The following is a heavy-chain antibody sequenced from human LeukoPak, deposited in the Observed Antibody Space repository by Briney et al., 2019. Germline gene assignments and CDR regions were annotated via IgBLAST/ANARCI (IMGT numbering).Heavy chain of an antibody. CDR1: GFTFINYS. V-gene: IGHV3-21*01. Sequence: PGGSLRLSCAASGFTFINYSMNWVRQAPGKGLEWVSSISSSSSYIYYADSVKGRFTISRDNAKNSLYLQMNSLRAEDTAVYYCARGGYSSTLYGRYQHWGQGTLVTVSP. J-gene: IGHJ1*01. CDR3: ARGGYSSTLYGRYQH. D-gene: IGHD6-13*01. CDR2: ISSSSSYI.